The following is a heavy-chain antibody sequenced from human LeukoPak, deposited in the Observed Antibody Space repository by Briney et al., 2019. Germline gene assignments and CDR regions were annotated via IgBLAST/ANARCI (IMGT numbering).Heavy chain of an antibody. Sequence: PGGSLRLSCAASGFTISPYSMNWVRQAPGKGLEWVSYISSSSSTIYNADSVKGRFTISRDNAKNSLYLQMNSLRAEDTAVYYCARALTSRDSSGYFIDAFDIWGQGQWSPSLQ. D-gene: IGHD3-22*01. CDR2: ISSSSSTI. V-gene: IGHV3-48*04. CDR3: ARALTSRDSSGYFIDAFDI. CDR1: GFTISPYS. J-gene: IGHJ3*02.